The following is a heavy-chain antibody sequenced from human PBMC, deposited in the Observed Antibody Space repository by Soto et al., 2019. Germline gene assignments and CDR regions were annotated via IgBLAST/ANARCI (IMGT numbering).Heavy chain of an antibody. CDR2: IYYSGST. CDR3: ARGSSSWFPFFDY. D-gene: IGHD6-13*01. CDR1: GGSIGSGGYY. J-gene: IGHJ4*02. Sequence: SETLSLTCTVSGGSIGSGGYYWSWIRQHPGKGLEWIGYIYYSGSTYYNPSLKSRVTISVDTSKNQFSLKLSSVTAADTAVYYCARGSSSWFPFFDYWGQGTLVTVSS. V-gene: IGHV4-31*03.